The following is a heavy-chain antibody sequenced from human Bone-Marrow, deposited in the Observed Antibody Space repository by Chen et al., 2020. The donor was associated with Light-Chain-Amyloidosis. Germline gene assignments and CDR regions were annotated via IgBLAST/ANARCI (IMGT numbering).Heavy chain of an antibody. CDR3: AKSLYCGGDCA. D-gene: IGHD2-21*02. Sequence: QVQLQQWGAGLLRPSETLSLTCAVYGGSFSYYYWSWIRQSPGKGLEWIGEIKNSGSTKYNPSLKSRVSMSLDTSKNQFSLKLSSVTAADTAIYYCAKSLYCGGDCAWGQGTLVTVSS. V-gene: IGHV4-34*02. J-gene: IGHJ5*02. CDR1: GGSFSYYY. CDR2: IKNSGST.